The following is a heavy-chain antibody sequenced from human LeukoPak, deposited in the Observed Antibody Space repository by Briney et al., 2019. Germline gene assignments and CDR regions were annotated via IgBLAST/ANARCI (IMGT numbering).Heavy chain of an antibody. J-gene: IGHJ4*02. CDR1: GYTFTASY. Sequence: GASVKVSCKASGYTFTASYLHWVRQAPGQGLEWMGMVNPTSGHTNYAQKFRGRVTMTRDTSTSTVYMELSSLRSEDTAVYYCAREPTSGSCYFDYWGLGTLVTVSS. CDR2: VNPTSGHT. D-gene: IGHD1-26*01. CDR3: AREPTSGSCYFDY. V-gene: IGHV1-46*01.